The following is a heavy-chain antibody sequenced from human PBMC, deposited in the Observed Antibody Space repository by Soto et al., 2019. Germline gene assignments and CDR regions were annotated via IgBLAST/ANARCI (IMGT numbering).Heavy chain of an antibody. D-gene: IGHD2-8*01. V-gene: IGHV4-59*01. CDR3: ARESGYCTNGVCYQRFDP. Sequence: SETLSLTXTVSGGSISSYYWSWIRQPPGKGLEWIGYIYYSGSTNYNPSLRSRVTISVDTSKNQFSLKLSSVTAADTAVYYCARESGYCTNGVCYQRFDPWGQGTLVTVSS. CDR2: IYYSGST. CDR1: GGSISSYY. J-gene: IGHJ5*02.